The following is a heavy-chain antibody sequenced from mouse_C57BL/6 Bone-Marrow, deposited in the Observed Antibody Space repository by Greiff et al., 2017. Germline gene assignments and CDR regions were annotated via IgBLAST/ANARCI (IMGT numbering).Heavy chain of an antibody. D-gene: IGHD1-2*01. Sequence: EVQLQKSGAELVRPGASVKLSCTASGFNIKDDYMHWVKQRPEQGLEWIGWIDPENGDTEYASKFQGKATITADTSSNTAYLQLSSLTSEDTAVYYCTTDTTALFDYWGQGTTLTVSS. CDR3: TTDTTALFDY. J-gene: IGHJ2*01. CDR2: IDPENGDT. V-gene: IGHV14-4*01. CDR1: GFNIKDDY.